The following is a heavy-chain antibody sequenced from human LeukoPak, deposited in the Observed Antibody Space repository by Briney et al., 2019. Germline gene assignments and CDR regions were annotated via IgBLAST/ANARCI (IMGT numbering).Heavy chain of an antibody. J-gene: IGHJ5*02. D-gene: IGHD5-12*01. CDR1: GYTLTGYY. Sequence: ASVKVSCKASGYTLTGYYMHWVRQAPGQGLEWMGWINPNSGGTNYAQKFQGRVTMTRDTSISTAYMELSRLRSDDTAVYYCARERGYRFVWFDPWGQGTLVTVSS. V-gene: IGHV1-2*02. CDR3: ARERGYRFVWFDP. CDR2: INPNSGGT.